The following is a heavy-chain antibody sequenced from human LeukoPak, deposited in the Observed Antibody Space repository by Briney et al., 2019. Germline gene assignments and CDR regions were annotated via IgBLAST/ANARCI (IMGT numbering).Heavy chain of an antibody. Sequence: SETLSLTCTVSGGSVSGDYWSWIRQPAGKGLEWIGRFYSSARTNYNPSLGSRVTMSLDTSKNQFSLRLSSLTAADTAVYYCARANYYGSGTYYMWFDYWGQGTLVTVSS. CDR2: FYSSART. CDR3: ARANYYGSGTYYMWFDY. CDR1: GGSVSGDY. D-gene: IGHD3-10*01. V-gene: IGHV4-4*07. J-gene: IGHJ4*02.